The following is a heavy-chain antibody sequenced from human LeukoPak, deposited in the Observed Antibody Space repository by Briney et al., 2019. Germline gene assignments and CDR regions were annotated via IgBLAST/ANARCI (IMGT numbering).Heavy chain of an antibody. V-gene: IGHV4-39*01. CDR1: GGSISSNSYY. D-gene: IGHD4-17*01. Sequence: SETLSLTCTVSGGSISSNSYYWAWIRQSPGKRLEWMGSIHYGGSTYENPSLKSRVTISVDTSKNQFSLNFIYVTAADTAVYYCAGQTYGDYSANWFDPWGQGTLVTVSA. CDR3: AGQTYGDYSANWFDP. CDR2: IHYGGST. J-gene: IGHJ5*02.